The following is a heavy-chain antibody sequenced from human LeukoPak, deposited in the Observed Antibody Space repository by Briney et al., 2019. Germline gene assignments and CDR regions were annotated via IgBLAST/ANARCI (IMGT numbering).Heavy chain of an antibody. V-gene: IGHV1-18*01. CDR3: ARAAPYTPLAPIFY. CDR1: GYTFTSYG. J-gene: IGHJ4*02. Sequence: ASVKVSCKASGYTFTSYGISWVRQAPGQGLEWMGWISAYNGNTNYAQKLQGRVTMTTDTSTSTAYMELRSLRSDDTAVYYCARAAPYTPLAPIFYWGQGTLVTASS. D-gene: IGHD3-16*01. CDR2: ISAYNGNT.